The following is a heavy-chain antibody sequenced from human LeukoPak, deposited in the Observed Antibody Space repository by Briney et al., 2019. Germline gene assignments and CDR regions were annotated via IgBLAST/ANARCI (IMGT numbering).Heavy chain of an antibody. CDR3: ARDTGYCSSTSCPNVD. D-gene: IGHD2-2*01. CDR1: GFTLSTYW. Sequence: PGGSLRLSCAASGFTLSTYWMSWVRQAPGKGLEWVSSISSSSSYIYYADSVKGRFTISRDNAKNSLYLQMNSLRAEDTAVYYCARDTGYCSSTSCPNVDWGQGTLVTVSS. CDR2: ISSSSSYI. J-gene: IGHJ4*02. V-gene: IGHV3-21*01.